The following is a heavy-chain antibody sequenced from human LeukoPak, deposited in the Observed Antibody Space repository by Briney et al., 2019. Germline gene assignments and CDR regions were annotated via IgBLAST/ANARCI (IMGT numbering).Heavy chain of an antibody. CDR1: GFTFSSFV. J-gene: IGHJ4*02. D-gene: IGHD3-9*01. CDR2: ISYDGSNK. V-gene: IGHV3-30-3*01. CDR3: TREAYDILTPWDPKTFDY. Sequence: GGSLRLSCAASGFTFSSFVMHWVRQAPGKGLEWVAIISYDGSNKYYADSVKGRFTISRDNPKHTLYLQMNSLRTEDTAVYYCTREAYDILTPWDPKTFDYWGQGALVTVSS.